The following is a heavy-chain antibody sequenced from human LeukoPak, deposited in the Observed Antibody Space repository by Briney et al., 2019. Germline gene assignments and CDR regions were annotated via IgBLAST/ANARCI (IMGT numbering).Heavy chain of an antibody. Sequence: GRSLRLSCAASGFTFSSYAMHWVRQAPGKGLEWVAVISYDGSNKYYADSVKGRFTISRDNSKNTLYLQMNSLRAEDTAVYYCARVTLGVAARAFDYWGQGTLVTVSS. CDR3: ARVTLGVAARAFDY. D-gene: IGHD6-6*01. J-gene: IGHJ4*02. CDR1: GFTFSSYA. V-gene: IGHV3-30-3*01. CDR2: ISYDGSNK.